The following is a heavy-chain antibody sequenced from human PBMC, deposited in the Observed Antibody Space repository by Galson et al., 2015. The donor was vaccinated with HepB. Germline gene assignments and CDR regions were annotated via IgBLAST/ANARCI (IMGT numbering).Heavy chain of an antibody. Sequence: SLRLSCAVSGLTFNFYAMHWVRQAPGKGLEWVAVISYNGSNKHYADSVKGRFTIPRDNSNNTLYLQMNSLRAEDTAVYYCARAFGVEMATIVGCFHYWGQGTLVTVSS. V-gene: IGHV3-30*03. CDR1: GLTFNFYA. CDR2: ISYNGSNK. J-gene: IGHJ4*02. CDR3: ARAFGVEMATIVGCFHY. D-gene: IGHD5-24*01.